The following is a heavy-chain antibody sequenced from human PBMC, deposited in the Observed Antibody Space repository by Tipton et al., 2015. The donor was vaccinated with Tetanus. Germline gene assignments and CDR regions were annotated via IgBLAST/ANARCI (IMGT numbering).Heavy chain of an antibody. J-gene: IGHJ6*02. V-gene: IGHV4-31*03. CDR1: GGAITSGGYF. CDR2: IYYSGST. D-gene: IGHD4-17*01. Sequence: GLVKPSQTLSLTCTVSGGAITSGGYFWSWIRQLPGKGLEWIGYIYYSGSTYYNPSLKSRLTISVDTSKRQFSLKLSSVTAADTAVYYCARDRGLTTGGGIGMDVWGQGTTVTVSS. CDR3: ARDRGLTTGGGIGMDV.